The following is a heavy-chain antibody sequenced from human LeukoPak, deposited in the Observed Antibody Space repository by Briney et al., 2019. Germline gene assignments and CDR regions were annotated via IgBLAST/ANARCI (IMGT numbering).Heavy chain of an antibody. CDR2: ISYDGSNK. D-gene: IGHD7-27*01. CDR1: GFTFSSYA. V-gene: IGHV3-30-3*01. Sequence: KTGGSLRLSCAASGFTFSSYAMHWVRQAPGKGLEWVAVISYDGSNKYYADSVKGRFTISRDNSNNTLYLQMNSLRADDTAVYYCARDLGNWGRCPDYWGQGTLVTVSS. J-gene: IGHJ4*02. CDR3: ARDLGNWGRCPDY.